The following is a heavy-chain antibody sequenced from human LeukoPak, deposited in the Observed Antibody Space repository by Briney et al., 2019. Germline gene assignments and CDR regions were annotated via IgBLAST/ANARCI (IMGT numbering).Heavy chain of an antibody. V-gene: IGHV3-48*04. CDR3: AELGITMIGGV. CDR1: AFTFSSYG. CDR2: ISSSGSNI. J-gene: IGHJ6*04. Sequence: GGSLRFYSAASAFTFSSYGRNWVRQAPGNGLEWGSYISSSGSNIYYAVHVKGRFTISRDNAKDSLYLQMNSLRAEDTAVYYCAELGITMIGGVWGKGTTVTISS. D-gene: IGHD3-10*02.